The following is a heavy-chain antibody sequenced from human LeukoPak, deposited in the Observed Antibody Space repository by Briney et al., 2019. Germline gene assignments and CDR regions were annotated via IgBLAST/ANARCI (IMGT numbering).Heavy chain of an antibody. Sequence: SETLSLTCTVSGGSISSSSYYWGWTRQPPGKGLEWIGSIYYSGSTYYNPSLKSRVTISVDTSKNQFSLKLSSVTAADTAVYYCARDGAGYGSGSYSIDYWGQGTLVTVSS. J-gene: IGHJ4*02. CDR1: GGSISSSSYY. V-gene: IGHV4-39*07. D-gene: IGHD3-10*01. CDR2: IYYSGST. CDR3: ARDGAGYGSGSYSIDY.